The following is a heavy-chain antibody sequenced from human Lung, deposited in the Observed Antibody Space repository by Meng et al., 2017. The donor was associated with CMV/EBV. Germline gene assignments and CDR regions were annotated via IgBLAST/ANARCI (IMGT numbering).Heavy chain of an antibody. D-gene: IGHD2-2*01. J-gene: IGHJ3*02. V-gene: IGHV3-33*06. CDR2: IWYDGSNK. CDR1: GFTFSSYG. Sequence: GESXKISCAASGFTFSSYGMHWVRQAPGKGLEWVAVIWYDGSNKYYADSVKGRFTISRDNSKNTLYLQMNSLRAEDTAVYYCAKDEFRYCSSTSCLDAFDIWGQGTRVTGSS. CDR3: AKDEFRYCSSTSCLDAFDI.